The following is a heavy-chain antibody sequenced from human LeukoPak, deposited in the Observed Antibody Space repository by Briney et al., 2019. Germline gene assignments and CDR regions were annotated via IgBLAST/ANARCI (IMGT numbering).Heavy chain of an antibody. CDR2: INHSGST. CDR3: ARLGLGSTGY. J-gene: IGHJ4*02. CDR1: GGSFSGYY. Sequence: PSETLSLTCAVYGGSFSGYYWCWIRQPPGKGLEWIGEINHSGSTNYNPSLKSRVTISVDTSKNQFSLKLSSVTAADTAVYYCARLGLGSTGYWGQGTLVTVSS. D-gene: IGHD1-26*01. V-gene: IGHV4-34*01.